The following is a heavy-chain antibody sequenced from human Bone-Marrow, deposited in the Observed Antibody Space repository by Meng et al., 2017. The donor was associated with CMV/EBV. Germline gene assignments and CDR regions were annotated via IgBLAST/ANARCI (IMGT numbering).Heavy chain of an antibody. CDR1: GGTFSSYA. CDR3: ASHTVYDFWSGSYYYYGMDV. J-gene: IGHJ6*02. Sequence: SVKVSCKASGGTFSSYAISWVRQAPGQGLEWMGGIIPILGIANYAQKFQGRVTITADKSTSTAYMELSSLRSEDTAVYYCASHTVYDFWSGSYYYYGMDVWGQGTTVTFSS. CDR2: IIPILGIA. D-gene: IGHD3-3*01. V-gene: IGHV1-69*10.